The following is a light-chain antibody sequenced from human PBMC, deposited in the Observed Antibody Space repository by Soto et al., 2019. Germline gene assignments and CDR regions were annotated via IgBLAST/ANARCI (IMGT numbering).Light chain of an antibody. CDR1: QRISSR. Sequence: DLQMTQSPSTLSASVGDRVTITCRASQRISSRLAWYQQKPGKAPKFLIFDASSLESGVPSRFSGSGSGTEFTLTISSLQPDDFATYYCQHYNSYLITFGQGTRLEIK. CDR2: DAS. CDR3: QHYNSYLIT. V-gene: IGKV1-5*01. J-gene: IGKJ5*01.